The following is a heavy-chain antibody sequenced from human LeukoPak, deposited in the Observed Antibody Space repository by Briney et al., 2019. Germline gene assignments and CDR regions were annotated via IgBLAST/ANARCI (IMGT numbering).Heavy chain of an antibody. D-gene: IGHD2-2*01. J-gene: IGHJ4*02. CDR1: GFTFSSYG. CDR3: ARDAPRGCSSTSCLTGFDY. CDR2: IWYDGSNK. Sequence: GGSLRLSCAASGFTFSSYGMHWVRQAPGKGLEWVAVIWYDGSNKYYADSVKGRFTISRDNSKNTLYLQMNSLRAEDTAVYYCARDAPRGCSSTSCLTGFDYWGQGTLATVSS. V-gene: IGHV3-33*01.